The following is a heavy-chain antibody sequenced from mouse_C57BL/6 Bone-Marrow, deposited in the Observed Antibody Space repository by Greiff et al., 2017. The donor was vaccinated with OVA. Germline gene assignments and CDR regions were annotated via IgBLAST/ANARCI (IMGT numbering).Heavy chain of an antibody. CDR3: ARHLPSYFDV. V-gene: IGHV5-9*01. Sequence: DVHLVESGGGLVKPGGSLKLSCAASGFTFSSYTMSWVRQTPEKRLEWVATISGGGGNTYYPDSVKGRFTISRDNAKNTLYLQMSSLRSEDTALYYCARHLPSYFDVWGTGTTVTVSS. CDR1: GFTFSSYT. J-gene: IGHJ1*03. CDR2: ISGGGGNT. D-gene: IGHD2-10*02.